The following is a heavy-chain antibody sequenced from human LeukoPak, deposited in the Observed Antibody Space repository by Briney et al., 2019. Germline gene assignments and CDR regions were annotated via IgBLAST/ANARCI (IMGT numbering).Heavy chain of an antibody. D-gene: IGHD6-13*01. Sequence: GGSLRLSCAASGFTFSSYAMSWVRQAPGKGLECISGFSGSGGSTYYADSVKGRFTISRDNSKNTLYLQMNSLRAEDTAVYYCARESTIASDYWGQGTLVTVSS. CDR3: ARESTIASDY. CDR1: GFTFSSYA. V-gene: IGHV3-23*01. CDR2: FSGSGGST. J-gene: IGHJ4*02.